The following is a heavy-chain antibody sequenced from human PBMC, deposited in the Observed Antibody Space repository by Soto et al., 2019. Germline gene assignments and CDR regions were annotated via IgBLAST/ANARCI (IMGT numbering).Heavy chain of an antibody. V-gene: IGHV4-31*03. D-gene: IGHD3-22*01. CDR3: ARDVNDSSGSQGFDY. CDR2: IHYSGDS. J-gene: IGHJ4*02. CDR1: GDSVSSNNYY. Sequence: SETLSLTCTVIGDSVSSNNYYWSWIRQRPGKGLEWIGYIHYSGDSYDNPSLTSRITMSMDVSKSQFSLNLRSVTAADTAIYYCARDVNDSSGSQGFDYWGQGTLVTVS.